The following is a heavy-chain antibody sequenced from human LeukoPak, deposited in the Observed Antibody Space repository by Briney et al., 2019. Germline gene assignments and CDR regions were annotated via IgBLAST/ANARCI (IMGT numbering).Heavy chain of an antibody. CDR1: GGSISSYY. V-gene: IGHV4-59*01. Sequence: SETLSLTCSVSGGSISSYYWSWIRQPPGKGLEWIGYIYYSGNINYNPSLKSRVTISVDTSKNQFSLKLSSVTAADTAVYYCARAKWELSAFDSWGQGTLVTVSS. CDR2: IYYSGNI. D-gene: IGHD1-26*01. CDR3: ARAKWELSAFDS. J-gene: IGHJ4*02.